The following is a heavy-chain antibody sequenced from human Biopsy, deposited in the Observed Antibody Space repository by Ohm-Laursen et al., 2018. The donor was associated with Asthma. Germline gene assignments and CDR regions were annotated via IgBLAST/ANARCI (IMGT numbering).Heavy chain of an antibody. CDR3: ARTYYDFLTGQVNDAFAL. D-gene: IGHD3-9*01. V-gene: IGHV1-3*01. CDR2: INAGDCNT. Sequence: SVKVSCKASGYTFIHFAIHWVRQAPGQRLEWMGWINAGDCNTKYSQKFQGRVTITRDTSASTAYMDLRSLRSEDTAMYYCARTYYDFLTGQVNDAFALWGQGTMVTVSS. J-gene: IGHJ3*01. CDR1: GYTFIHFA.